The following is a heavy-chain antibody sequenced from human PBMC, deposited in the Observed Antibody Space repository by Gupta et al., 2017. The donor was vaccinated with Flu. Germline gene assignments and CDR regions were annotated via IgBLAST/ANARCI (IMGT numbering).Heavy chain of an antibody. V-gene: IGHV3-23*01. CDR2: ISDSGDST. CDR3: AKEPISGPSHYRFDF. J-gene: IGHJ4*02. Sequence: SYAMSWVRQAPGKGLEWVSIISDSGDSTSYADSVKGRFTISRDNSKITLYLQMDSLKAEDTAIYYCAKEPISGPSHYRFDFWGQGTLVTVSS. D-gene: IGHD4-4*01. CDR1: SYA.